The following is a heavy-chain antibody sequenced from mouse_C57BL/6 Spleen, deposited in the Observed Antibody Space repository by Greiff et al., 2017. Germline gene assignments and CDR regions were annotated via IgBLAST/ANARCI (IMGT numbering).Heavy chain of an antibody. CDR1: GFTFSDAW. D-gene: IGHD2-3*01. V-gene: IGHV6-6*01. CDR2: IRNKANNHAT. Sequence: VQLKESGGGLVQPGGSMKLSCAASGFTFSDAWMDWVRQSPEKGLEWVAEIRNKANNHATYYAESVKGRFTISRDDSKSSVSLQMNSLRAEDTGIYYCTRRWLLRGDYAMDYWGQGTSVTVSS. CDR3: TRRWLLRGDYAMDY. J-gene: IGHJ4*01.